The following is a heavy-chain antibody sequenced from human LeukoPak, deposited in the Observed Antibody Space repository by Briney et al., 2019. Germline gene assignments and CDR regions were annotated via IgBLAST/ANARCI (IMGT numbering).Heavy chain of an antibody. V-gene: IGHV2-5*01. CDR1: GFSLSTSGVG. CDR3: TRSPHSISGTYYFDY. CDR2: IYWNDDK. J-gene: IGHJ4*02. D-gene: IGHD3-9*01. Sequence: SGPTLVKPTQTLTLTCTFSGFSLSTSGVGVGWIRQPPGKALEWLSLIYWNDDKRYSPSLKSRLAITKDTSKNQVVLTVTNMAPVDTATYYCTRSPHSISGTYYFDYWGQGTLVTVSS.